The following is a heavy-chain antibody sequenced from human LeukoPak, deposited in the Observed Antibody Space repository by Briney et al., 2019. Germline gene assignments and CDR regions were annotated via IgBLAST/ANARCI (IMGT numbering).Heavy chain of an antibody. CDR1: GFTFSSYG. CDR2: ISYDGSNK. CDR3: AKELYDSSGYLFHVYYYYGMDV. J-gene: IGHJ6*02. Sequence: GGSLRLSCAASGFTFSSYGMHWVRQAPGKGLEWVAVISYDGSNKYYADSVKGRFTISRDNSKNTLYLQMNSLRAEDTAVYYCAKELYDSSGYLFHVYYYYGMDVWGQGTTVTVSS. D-gene: IGHD3-22*01. V-gene: IGHV3-30*18.